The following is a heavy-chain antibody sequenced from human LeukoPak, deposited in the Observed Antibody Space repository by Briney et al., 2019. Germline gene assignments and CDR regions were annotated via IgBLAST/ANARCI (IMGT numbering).Heavy chain of an antibody. CDR1: GGSISRYY. D-gene: IGHD6-13*01. V-gene: IGHV4-59*01. CDR3: ARYISSWDAFDI. Sequence: SETLSLTCTVSGGSISRYYWSWIRQPPGKRLEWIGYIYYSGSTDYNPSLKSRVTISVDTSKNQFSLKLRSVTAADTAVYYCARYISSWDAFDIWGQGTMVTVSS. J-gene: IGHJ3*02. CDR2: IYYSGST.